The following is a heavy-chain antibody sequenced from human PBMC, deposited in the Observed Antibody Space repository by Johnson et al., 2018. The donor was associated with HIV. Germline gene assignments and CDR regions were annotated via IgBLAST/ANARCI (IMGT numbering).Heavy chain of an antibody. CDR2: IKSKTDGGTT. V-gene: IGHV3-15*01. CDR3: ARCDSSSPLRAFDI. D-gene: IGHD6-6*01. J-gene: IGHJ3*02. Sequence: VQLVESGGGLVKPGGSLRLSCAASGFTFSNAWMSWVRQAPGKGLEWVGRIKSKTDGGTTDYAAPVNGRFTISRDNSKNTLYLQMNSLRAEDTAVYYCARCDSSSPLRAFDIWGQGTMVTVSS. CDR1: GFTFSNAW.